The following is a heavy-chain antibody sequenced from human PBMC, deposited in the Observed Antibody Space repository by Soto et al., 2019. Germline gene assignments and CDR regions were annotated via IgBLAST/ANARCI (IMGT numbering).Heavy chain of an antibody. D-gene: IGHD3-16*01. CDR2: ISYNGRNK. V-gene: IGHV3-30*04. CDR1: GFTFSFYA. J-gene: IGHJ4*02. CDR3: ARQAKMGERSHFYFDS. Sequence: QVQLAESGGDVVQPGRSLRLSCAASGFTFSFYAMHWVRQAPGTGLEWGAVISYNGRNKHYVDSVKGRFTISRDHSQDTLYPQLESMRPDDKAVYHCARQAKMGERSHFYFDSWGQGTLGTVAS.